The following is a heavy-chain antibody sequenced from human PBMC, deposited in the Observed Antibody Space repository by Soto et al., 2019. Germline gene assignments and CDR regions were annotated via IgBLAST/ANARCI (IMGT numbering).Heavy chain of an antibody. CDR2: IYYSGST. Sequence: PSETLSLTCTVSGGSISSSSYYWGWIRQPPGKGLEWIGSIYYSGSTYYNPSLKSRVTISVDTSKNQFSLKLSSVTAADTAVYYCARARIAAAGLSFDPWGQGTLVTVSS. CDR1: GGSISSSSYY. D-gene: IGHD6-13*01. J-gene: IGHJ5*02. V-gene: IGHV4-39*01. CDR3: ARARIAAAGLSFDP.